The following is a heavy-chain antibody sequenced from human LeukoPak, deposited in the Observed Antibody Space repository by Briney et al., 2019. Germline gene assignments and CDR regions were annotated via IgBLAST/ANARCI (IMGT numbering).Heavy chain of an antibody. D-gene: IGHD4-17*01. CDR2: INPNSGDT. V-gene: IGHV1-2*06. J-gene: IGHJ4*02. CDR3: ARYHTVTTIDY. Sequence: ASVKVSCKASGYTFINYGVTWVRQAPGHGLEWMGRINPNSGDTNYAQKFQGRVTMTRDTSISTAYMELSRLRSDDTAIYYCARYHTVTTIDYWGQGTLVTVSS. CDR1: GYTFINYG.